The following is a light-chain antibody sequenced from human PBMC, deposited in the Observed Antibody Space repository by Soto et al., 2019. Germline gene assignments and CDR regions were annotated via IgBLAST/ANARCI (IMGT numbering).Light chain of an antibody. V-gene: IGLV1-44*01. J-gene: IGLJ2*01. CDR2: TDS. Sequence: QAVVTQPPSVSGTPGQRVTISCSGSRSNIGSNAVNWYQQFPGAAPKLLIYTDSQRPSGVPDRISGAKSATSASLAISGLQSDDEAFYYCATWDDSLNGRVFGGGTQLTVL. CDR1: RSNIGSNA. CDR3: ATWDDSLNGRV.